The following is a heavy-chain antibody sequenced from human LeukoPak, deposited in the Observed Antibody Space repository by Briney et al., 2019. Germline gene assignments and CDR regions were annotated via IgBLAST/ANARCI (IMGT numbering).Heavy chain of an antibody. J-gene: IGHJ4*02. CDR1: GGSISSYY. V-gene: IGHV4-39*07. CDR3: ARVGYSGYDDRGSFDY. D-gene: IGHD5-12*01. CDR2: IYYSGST. Sequence: PSETLSLTCTVSGGSISSYYWSWTRQPPGKGLEWIGSIYYSGSTYYNPSLQSRVTISVDTSKNQFSLKLSSVTAADTAVYYCARVGYSGYDDRGSFDYWGQGTLVTVSS.